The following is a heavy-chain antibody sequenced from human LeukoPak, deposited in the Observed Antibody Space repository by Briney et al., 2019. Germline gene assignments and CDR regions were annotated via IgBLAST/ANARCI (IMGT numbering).Heavy chain of an antibody. CDR3: AKGARVSSTSELDY. J-gene: IGHJ4*02. CDR1: GFTFSSYA. CDR2: ISGSGDST. V-gene: IGHV3-23*01. D-gene: IGHD6-13*01. Sequence: GGSLRLSCAASGFTFSSYAMSWVRQAPGKGLEWVSAISGSGDSTYYADSVKGRFTISRDNSKNTLYLQMNSLRADDAAVYYCAKGARVSSTSELDYWGQGTLVTVSS.